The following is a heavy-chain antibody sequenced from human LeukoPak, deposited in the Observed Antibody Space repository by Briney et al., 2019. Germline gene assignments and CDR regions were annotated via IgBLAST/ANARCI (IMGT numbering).Heavy chain of an antibody. V-gene: IGHV4-34*01. CDR1: GGSFSGYY. CDR2: INHSGST. D-gene: IGHD3-9*01. CDR3: AIGGIYYDILTGQFDY. Sequence: SSETLSLTCAVYGGSFSGYYWSWIRQPPGKGLEWIGEINHSGSTNYNPSLKSRVTISVDTSKNQFSLKLSSVTAADTAVYYCAIGGIYYDILTGQFDYWGQGTLVTVSS. J-gene: IGHJ4*02.